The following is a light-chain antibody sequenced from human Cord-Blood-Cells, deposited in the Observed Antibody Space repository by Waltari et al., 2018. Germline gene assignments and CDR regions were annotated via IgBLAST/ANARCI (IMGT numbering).Light chain of an antibody. V-gene: IGKV1-5*03. J-gene: IGKJ2*03. Sequence: DIQMTQYPPTLSASVGDRITITCRASQSISSWLAWYQQKPGKAPKLLIYKASSLESGVPSRFSGSGSGTEFTLTISSLQPDDFATYYCQQYNSYPYSFGQGTKLEIK. CDR1: QSISSW. CDR2: KAS. CDR3: QQYNSYPYS.